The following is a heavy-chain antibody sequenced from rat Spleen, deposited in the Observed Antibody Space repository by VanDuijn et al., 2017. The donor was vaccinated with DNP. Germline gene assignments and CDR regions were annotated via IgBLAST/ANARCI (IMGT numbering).Heavy chain of an antibody. CDR3: ARDGTN. V-gene: IGHV2-15*01. D-gene: IGHD5-1*01. J-gene: IGHJ4*01. Sequence: QVQLKESGPGLVQPSQTLSLTFTVSGFSLTSYTVIWVRQPPGRGLAWIEAIDTDGSTYYNSAIKSRLSINRDTSRSQVFLRMNSLQTEDTAIYFCARDGTNWGQGASVTVSS. CDR2: IDTDGST. CDR1: GFSLTSYT.